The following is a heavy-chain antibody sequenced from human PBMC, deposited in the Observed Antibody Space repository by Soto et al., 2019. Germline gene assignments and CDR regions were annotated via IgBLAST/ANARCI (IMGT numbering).Heavy chain of an antibody. D-gene: IGHD3-3*01. CDR1: GGSFSGYY. J-gene: IGHJ4*02. CDR2: INHSGST. CDR3: PRAYDFWSGYYTFDY. Sequence: SETLSLTCAAYGGSFSGYYWSWIRQPPGKGLEWTGGINHSGSTNYNPSLKRRATISVDTSKNQFSLKLISVTAAVTAVYYSPRAYDFWSGYYTFDYWGQGTLGTFAS. V-gene: IGHV4-34*01.